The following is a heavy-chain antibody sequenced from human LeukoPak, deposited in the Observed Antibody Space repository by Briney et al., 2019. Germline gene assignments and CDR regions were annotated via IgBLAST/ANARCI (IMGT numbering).Heavy chain of an antibody. D-gene: IGHD6-13*01. Sequence: PSETLSLTCAVYGGSFSGYYWSWIRQPPGKGLELIGEINHSGSTNYNPSLKSRVTISVDTSKNQFSLKLSSVTAADTAVYYCARLVGAAGTNWFDPWGQGTLVTVSS. V-gene: IGHV4-34*01. J-gene: IGHJ5*02. CDR1: GGSFSGYY. CDR3: ARLVGAAGTNWFDP. CDR2: INHSGST.